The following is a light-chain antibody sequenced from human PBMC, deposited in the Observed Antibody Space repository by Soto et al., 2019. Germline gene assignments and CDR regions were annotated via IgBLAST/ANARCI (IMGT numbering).Light chain of an antibody. V-gene: IGKV1-39*01. CDR3: QKNFSSPSIT. J-gene: IGKJ5*01. CDR2: AAS. Sequence: DIQMTQSPSSMSASVGDSVTLTCRASHDIGTFLNWYQQRPGEATKLLIFAASNLKSGVPFRFSGSGSGTEFTLTISSLQPEDFATYYCQKNFSSPSITFGQGTRLEIK. CDR1: HDIGTF.